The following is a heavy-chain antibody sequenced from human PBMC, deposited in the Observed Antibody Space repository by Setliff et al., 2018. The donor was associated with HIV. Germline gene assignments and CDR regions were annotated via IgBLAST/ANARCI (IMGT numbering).Heavy chain of an antibody. CDR1: GYTFTGYA. D-gene: IGHD3-10*01. Sequence: ASVKVSCKASGYTFTGYAIHWVRQAPGQRLEWMGWINAGNANRKYSQKFQGRVTITRDTSANTAYMELSSLRSEDTAVYYCARDEESYYDSGGAFDIWGQGATVTVS. J-gene: IGHJ3*02. V-gene: IGHV1-3*01. CDR3: ARDEESYYDSGGAFDI. CDR2: INAGNANR.